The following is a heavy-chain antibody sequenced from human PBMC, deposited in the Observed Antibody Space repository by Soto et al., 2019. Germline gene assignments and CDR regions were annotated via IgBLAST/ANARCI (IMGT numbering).Heavy chain of an antibody. J-gene: IGHJ4*02. V-gene: IGHV4-59*01. CDR3: AREVGKGRDGYNYRYFDY. CDR1: GGSISSYY. CDR2: IYYSGST. Sequence: SETLSLTCTVSGGSISSYYWSWIRQPPGKGLEWIGYIYYSGSTNYNPSLKSRVTISVDTSKNQFSLKLSSVTAADTAVYYCAREVGKGRDGYNYRYFDYWGQGTLVTVSS. D-gene: IGHD5-12*01.